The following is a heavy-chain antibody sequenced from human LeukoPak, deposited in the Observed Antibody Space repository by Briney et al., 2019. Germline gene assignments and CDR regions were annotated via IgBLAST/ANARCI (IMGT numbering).Heavy chain of an antibody. Sequence: PGGSLSLSCAASGFTFGSHDMHWVRQAPDKGLEWVAIISDDGNNKYYADSVKGRFTISRDNSKNTLDLQMNSLRAEDTAVYYCARDRSYDFWSGYSTPDYWGQGTLVTVSS. CDR2: ISDDGNNK. V-gene: IGHV3-30*03. CDR1: GFTFGSHD. D-gene: IGHD3-3*01. J-gene: IGHJ4*02. CDR3: ARDRSYDFWSGYSTPDY.